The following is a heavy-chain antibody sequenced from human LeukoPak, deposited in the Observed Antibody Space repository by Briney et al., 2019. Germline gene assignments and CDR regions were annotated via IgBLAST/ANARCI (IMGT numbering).Heavy chain of an antibody. CDR3: TRGAGWLIDY. CDR1: GYSISSGYY. CDR2: IYHSGST. J-gene: IGHJ4*02. V-gene: IGHV4-38-2*02. Sequence: SETLSLTCTVSGYSISSGYYWGWIRQPPGKGLEWIGSIYHSGSTYYNPSLKSRVTISADTSKNQFSLKLNSLTTADTAVYYCTRGAGWLIDYWGQGILVTVSS. D-gene: IGHD3-16*01.